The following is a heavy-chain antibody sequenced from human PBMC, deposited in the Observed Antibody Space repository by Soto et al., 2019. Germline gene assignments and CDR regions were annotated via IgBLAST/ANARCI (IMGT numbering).Heavy chain of an antibody. J-gene: IGHJ5*02. D-gene: IGHD3-22*01. CDR3: ARRLDDNPETFFNWFDP. CDR1: GCSINTVGYY. CDR2: IFYTGTA. V-gene: IGHV4-31*03. Sequence: QVQLQESGPGLVKPSQTLSLTCTFSGCSINTVGYYCGWIRHLPGEGLEWIGHIFYTGTAYYNPSLRSRVTVSIHTTTNQFSLHMYSVTAADTAMYYCARRLDDNPETFFNWFDPWGQGILVTVSS.